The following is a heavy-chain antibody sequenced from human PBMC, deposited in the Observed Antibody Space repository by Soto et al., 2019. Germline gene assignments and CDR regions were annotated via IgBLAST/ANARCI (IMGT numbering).Heavy chain of an antibody. CDR1: GASISSYY. CDR2: IFHSGST. CDR3: ARDQNGSPHFDY. J-gene: IGHJ4*02. Sequence: QVQLQESGPGLVKPSETLSPTCTASGASISSYYWSWILQPPGKGLEWVGLIFHSGSTNCNPSLKSRVTCSVDTSKTQFSLKLTSVTAADTAVYYCARDQNGSPHFDYWGQGILITVSS. V-gene: IGHV4-59*01. D-gene: IGHD1-26*01.